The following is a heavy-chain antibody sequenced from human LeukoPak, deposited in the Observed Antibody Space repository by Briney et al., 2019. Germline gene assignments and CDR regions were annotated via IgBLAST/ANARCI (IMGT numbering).Heavy chain of an antibody. Sequence: ASVKVSCKASGYTFTSYYMHWVRQAPGQGLEWMGIINPNSGGTNYALKFQGRVTMTRDTSISTAYMELSRLRSDDTAVYYCARVLGYDSSGYYDYWGQGTLVTVSS. CDR2: INPNSGGT. D-gene: IGHD3-22*01. CDR1: GYTFTSYY. J-gene: IGHJ4*02. CDR3: ARVLGYDSSGYYDY. V-gene: IGHV1-2*02.